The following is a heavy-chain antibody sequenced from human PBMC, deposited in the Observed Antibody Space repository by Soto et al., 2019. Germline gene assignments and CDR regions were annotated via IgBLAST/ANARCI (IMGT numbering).Heavy chain of an antibody. Sequence: QVQLQESGPGLVKPSQTLSLTCTVSGGSISSGGYYWSWIRQHPGKGLEWIGYIYYSGSTYYNPSLKSRVTISVDTAKNQFSLKLSSVTAADTAVYYWARDRGYDSMNAFDIWGQGTMVTVSS. CDR1: GGSISSGGYY. D-gene: IGHD3-22*01. CDR2: IYYSGST. J-gene: IGHJ3*02. V-gene: IGHV4-31*03. CDR3: ARDRGYDSMNAFDI.